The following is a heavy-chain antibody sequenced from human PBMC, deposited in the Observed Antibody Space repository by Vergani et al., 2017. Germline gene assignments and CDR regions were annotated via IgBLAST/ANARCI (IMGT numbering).Heavy chain of an antibody. D-gene: IGHD5-12*01. Sequence: QVQLQESGPGLVKPSQTLSLTCTVSGGSISSGSYYWSWIRQPAGKGLEWIGRIYTSGSTNYNPSLKSRVTISVDTSKNQFSLKLSSVTAADTAVYYCARGNSGYEGDFDYWGQGTLVTVSS. CDR3: ARGNSGYEGDFDY. J-gene: IGHJ4*02. CDR1: GGSISSGSYY. CDR2: IYTSGST. V-gene: IGHV4-61*02.